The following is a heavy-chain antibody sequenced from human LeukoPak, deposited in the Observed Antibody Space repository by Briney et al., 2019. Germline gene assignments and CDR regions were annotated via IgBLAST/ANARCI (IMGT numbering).Heavy chain of an antibody. J-gene: IGHJ6*03. CDR3: ARGSIVPAKYLYYYYYMDV. D-gene: IGHD2-2*01. Sequence: ASAKVSCKASGYTFTSYGISWVRQAPGQGLEWMGWISAHNGNTNYAQKLQGRVTMTTDTSTSTAYMELRSLRSDDTAVYYCARGSIVPAKYLYYYYYMDVWGKGTTVTVSS. CDR1: GYTFTSYG. V-gene: IGHV1-18*01. CDR2: ISAHNGNT.